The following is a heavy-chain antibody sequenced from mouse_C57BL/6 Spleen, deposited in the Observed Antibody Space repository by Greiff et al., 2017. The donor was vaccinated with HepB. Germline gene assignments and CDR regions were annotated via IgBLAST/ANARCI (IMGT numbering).Heavy chain of an antibody. J-gene: IGHJ1*03. Sequence: VQLQQSGPELVKPGASVKISCKASGYTFTDYYMNWVKQSHGKSLEWIGDINPNNGGTSYNQKFKGKATLTVDKSSSTAYMELRSLTSEDSAVYHCATYGSSFYWYFDVWGTGTTVTVSS. CDR3: ATYGSSFYWYFDV. CDR1: GYTFTDYY. D-gene: IGHD1-1*01. CDR2: INPNNGGT. V-gene: IGHV1-26*01.